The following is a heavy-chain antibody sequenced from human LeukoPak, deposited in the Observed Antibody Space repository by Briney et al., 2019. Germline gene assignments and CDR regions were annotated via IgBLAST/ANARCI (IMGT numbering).Heavy chain of an antibody. CDR3: AKEWSAHDAFDI. CDR1: GFTFSSYA. V-gene: IGHV3-23*01. Sequence: GGSLRLSCAASGFTFSSYAMSWVRQAPGKGLKSVSATSGSGGSTYYADSVKGRFTITRDNSKNTLYLQMNSLRAEDKAVYYCAKEWSAHDAFDIWGQGTMVTVSS. CDR2: TSGSGGST. J-gene: IGHJ3*02. D-gene: IGHD3-3*01.